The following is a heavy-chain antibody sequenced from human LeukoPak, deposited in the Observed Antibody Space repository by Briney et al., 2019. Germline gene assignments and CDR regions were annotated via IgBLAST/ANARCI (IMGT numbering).Heavy chain of an antibody. J-gene: IGHJ4*02. CDR3: AREWYPDY. Sequence: SETLSLTCTVSGGSISSGGYYWSWIRQPAGKQLEWIGRIYASGGTNYNPSLNSRLTMSLDTSKNQFSLKLSSVTAADTAVYYCAREWYPDYWGQGTLVTVSS. D-gene: IGHD2-15*01. CDR1: GGSISSGGYY. CDR2: IYASGGT. V-gene: IGHV4-61*02.